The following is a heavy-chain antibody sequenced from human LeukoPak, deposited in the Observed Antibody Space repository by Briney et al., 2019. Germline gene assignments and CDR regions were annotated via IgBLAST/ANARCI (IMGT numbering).Heavy chain of an antibody. Sequence: PSETLSLTCAVYGVSFSGYYWSWLRQPPGKGLEWIGEINHSGSTNYNPSLKSRVTISVDTSKNQFSLKLSSVTAADTAVYYCARGSRIGYGYAYYYYYMDVWGKGTTVTVSS. J-gene: IGHJ6*03. CDR2: INHSGST. CDR1: GVSFSGYY. V-gene: IGHV4-34*01. CDR3: ARGSRIGYGYAYYYYYMDV. D-gene: IGHD5-18*01.